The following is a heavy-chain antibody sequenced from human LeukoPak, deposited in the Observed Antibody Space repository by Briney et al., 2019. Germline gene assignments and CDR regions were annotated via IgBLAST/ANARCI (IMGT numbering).Heavy chain of an antibody. CDR3: ATAAGNYYYYIDV. J-gene: IGHJ6*03. CDR1: GYSFTSYW. D-gene: IGHD5-18*01. V-gene: IGHV5-51*01. CDR2: IYPGDSDT. Sequence: GEALLSSCNGSGYSFTSYWIGWVRQMPGKGLEWMGIIYPGDSDTRYSPSFQVQVTISADKSIINAYLQWSSLKASDTSMYYCATAAGNYYYYIDVWGKGTTVTVSS.